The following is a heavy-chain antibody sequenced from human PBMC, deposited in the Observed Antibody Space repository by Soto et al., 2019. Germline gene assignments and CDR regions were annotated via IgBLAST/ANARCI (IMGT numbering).Heavy chain of an antibody. Sequence: GGSLRLSCAASGFSFSLYWMHWVRQAPGKGLVWVSRINGDGSDTSYGDSVKGRFTTSRDNAKNTLYLHMNSLGAEDTAVYYCARDFGEVGATAVYDIWGQGTMVTVSS. CDR1: GFSFSLYW. D-gene: IGHD1-26*01. J-gene: IGHJ3*02. CDR2: INGDGSDT. V-gene: IGHV3-74*01. CDR3: ARDFGEVGATAVYDI.